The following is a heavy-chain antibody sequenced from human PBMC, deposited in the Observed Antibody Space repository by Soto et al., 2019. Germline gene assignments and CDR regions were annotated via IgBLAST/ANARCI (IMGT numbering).Heavy chain of an antibody. CDR2: IHSGST. V-gene: IGHV4-59*08. CDR1: GGSISSDY. D-gene: IGHD3-10*01. CDR3: ARHDGSRSTDY. J-gene: IGHJ4*02. Sequence: QVQLQESGPGLVKPSGTLSLTCTVSGGSISSDYWNWIRQPPGKGLEWIGYIHSGSTNYNASLRSRVTISVSTSKNQFSLNLTSVTAADTAVYFCARHDGSRSTDYWGQGTLVTVSS.